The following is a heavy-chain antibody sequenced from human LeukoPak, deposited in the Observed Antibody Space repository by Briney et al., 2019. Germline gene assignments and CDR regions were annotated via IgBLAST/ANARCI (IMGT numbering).Heavy chain of an antibody. D-gene: IGHD2-15*01. CDR2: ISTSGST. CDR1: GYSIRSGSYY. CDR3: ARDLGYGGTEMYYFDY. J-gene: IGHJ4*02. V-gene: IGHV4-61*02. Sequence: PSETLSLTCAVAGYSIRSGSYYWSWIRQPAGKGLEWIGRISTSGSTSYNPSLKSRVTISVDTSKNQFSLNLSSVTAADTAVYYCARDLGYGGTEMYYFDYWGQGTLVTVSS.